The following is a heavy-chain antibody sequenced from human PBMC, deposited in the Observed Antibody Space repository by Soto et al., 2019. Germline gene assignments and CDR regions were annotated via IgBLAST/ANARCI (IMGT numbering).Heavy chain of an antibody. J-gene: IGHJ6*02. D-gene: IGHD2-15*01. CDR2: IVVGSGNT. Sequence: QMQLVQSGPEVKKPGTSVKVSCKASGFTFTSSAVQWVRQARGQRLEWIGWIVVGSGNTNYAQKFQERVTITRDMPTSTAYMERSSLRSEDTVVYYCAATGVVVAATGLFYYGMDVWGQGTTVTVSS. CDR1: GFTFTSSA. CDR3: AATGVVVAATGLFYYGMDV. V-gene: IGHV1-58*01.